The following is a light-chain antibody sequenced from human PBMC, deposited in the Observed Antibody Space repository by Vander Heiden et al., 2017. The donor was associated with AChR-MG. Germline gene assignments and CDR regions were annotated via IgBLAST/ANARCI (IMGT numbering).Light chain of an antibody. V-gene: IGKV3-20*01. CDR1: QRVSSSY. CDR2: GAS. Sequence: DIVLTQSPGTLSLSPGERATLSCRASQRVSSSYLACYQQKPGQAPRLLIYGASSRATGIPDRFSGSASGTDFTLTSSILDPEDFAVYYCQQYGSSPLTFGGGTKVEIK. J-gene: IGKJ4*01. CDR3: QQYGSSPLT.